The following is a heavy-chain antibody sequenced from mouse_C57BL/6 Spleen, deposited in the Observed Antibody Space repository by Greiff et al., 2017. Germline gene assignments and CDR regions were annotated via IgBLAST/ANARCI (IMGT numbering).Heavy chain of an antibody. V-gene: IGHV1-18*01. CDR2: INPNNGGT. CDR1: GYTFTDYN. CDR3: ESGDSSGYVRAMDY. Sequence: VQLQQSGPELVKPGASVKIPCKASGYTFTDYNMDWVKQSHGKSLEWIGDINPNNGGTIYKQKFKGKATLTVDKSYSTAYMELRILTSEYTAVYYCESGDSSGYVRAMDYWGQGTSVTVSS. J-gene: IGHJ4*01. D-gene: IGHD3-2*02.